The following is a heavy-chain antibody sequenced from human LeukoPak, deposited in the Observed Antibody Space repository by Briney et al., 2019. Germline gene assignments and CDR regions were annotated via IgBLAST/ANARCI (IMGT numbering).Heavy chain of an antibody. CDR3: ARDAYYYDSSGPGEPYAY. V-gene: IGHV1-18*01. J-gene: IGHJ4*02. CDR2: ISAYNGNT. CDR1: GYTFTSYG. Sequence: ASVKVSCKASGYTFTSYGISWVRQGPGQGLEWMGWISAYNGNTNYAQKLQGRVTMTTDTSTSTAYMELRSLRSDDTAVYYCARDAYYYDSSGPGEPYAYWGQGTLVTVSS. D-gene: IGHD3-22*01.